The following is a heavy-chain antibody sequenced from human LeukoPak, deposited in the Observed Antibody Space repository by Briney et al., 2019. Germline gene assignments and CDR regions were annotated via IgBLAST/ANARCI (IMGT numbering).Heavy chain of an antibody. V-gene: IGHV3-30*01. J-gene: IGHJ4*02. Sequence: GGSLRLSCAASGFTFSSYAMHWVRQAPGKGLEWVAVISYDGSNKYYADSVKGRFTISRDNSKNTLYLQMNSLRAEDTAVYYCARSITMVRGVSFDYWGQGTLVTVSS. CDR1: GFTFSSYA. CDR2: ISYDGSNK. D-gene: IGHD3-10*01. CDR3: ARSITMVRGVSFDY.